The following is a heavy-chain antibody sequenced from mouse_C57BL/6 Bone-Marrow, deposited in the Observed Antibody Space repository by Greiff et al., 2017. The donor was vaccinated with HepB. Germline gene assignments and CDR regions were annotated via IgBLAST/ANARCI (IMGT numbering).Heavy chain of an antibody. CDR1: GFTFSSYA. J-gene: IGHJ3*01. Sequence: EVKVVESGGGLVKPGGSLKLSCAASGFTFSSYAMSWVRQTPEKRLEWVATISDGGSYTYYPDNVKGRFTISSDKAKNNLYVQMSHLKAEDTAMYYCARGTRGNSWFAYWGQGTLVTVSA. D-gene: IGHD2-1*01. V-gene: IGHV5-4*03. CDR3: ARGTRGNSWFAY. CDR2: ISDGGSYT.